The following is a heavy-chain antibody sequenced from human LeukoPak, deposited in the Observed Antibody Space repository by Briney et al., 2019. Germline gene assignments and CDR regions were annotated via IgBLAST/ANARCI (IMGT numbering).Heavy chain of an antibody. J-gene: IGHJ6*03. Sequence: ASVKVSFTASGYTFNTYGISWVRQAPGQGLEWRGWISDYNGNTRYAQNFQGRVTMTTDTSTSTAYMDLRSLRSDDTAVYYCARDRYSGSYYMDVWGKGTTVTVSS. CDR1: GYTFNTYG. D-gene: IGHD1-26*01. CDR2: ISDYNGNT. CDR3: ARDRYSGSYYMDV. V-gene: IGHV1-18*01.